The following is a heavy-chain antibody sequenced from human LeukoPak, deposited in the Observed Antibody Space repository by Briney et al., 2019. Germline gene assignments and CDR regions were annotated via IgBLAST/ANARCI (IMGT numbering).Heavy chain of an antibody. CDR2: ISGSGSST. D-gene: IGHD5-12*01. V-gene: IGHV3-23*01. CDR1: GFAFSSH. CDR3: APDPNKWLRNY. J-gene: IGHJ4*02. Sequence: QPGGSLRLSCAASGFAFSSHLHWVRQAPGKGLEWISTISGSGSSTDFADSVKGRFTISRDNSKNTLNLQMNNLRAEDTAIYYCAPDPNKWLRNYWGQGTLVTVSS.